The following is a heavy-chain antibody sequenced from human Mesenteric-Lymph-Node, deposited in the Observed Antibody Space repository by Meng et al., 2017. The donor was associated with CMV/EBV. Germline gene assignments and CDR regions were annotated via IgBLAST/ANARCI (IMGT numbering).Heavy chain of an antibody. CDR2: IYYSGST. CDR1: GGSISSSSYY. J-gene: IGHJ4*02. Sequence: SETLSLTCTVSGGSISSSSYYWGWIRQPPGKGLEWIGSIYYSGSTYYNPSLKSRVTISVDTSKNQFSLKLSSVTAADTAVYYCARGGAAVAEDGEYYFDYWGQGTLVTVSS. V-gene: IGHV4-39*01. CDR3: ARGGAAVAEDGEYYFDY. D-gene: IGHD6-13*01.